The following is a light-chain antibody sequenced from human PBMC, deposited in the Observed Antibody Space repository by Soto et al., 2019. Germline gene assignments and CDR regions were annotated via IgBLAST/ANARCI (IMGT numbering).Light chain of an antibody. CDR2: GAS. V-gene: IGKV3-20*01. CDR1: QSVSSSY. J-gene: IGKJ1*01. CDR3: QQYGSIPWT. Sequence: EIVLTQSPGTLSLSPGERATLSCRASQSVSSSYLAWYQQKPGQAPRLLIYGASSRATGIPDRFSGSGSGTDFTLTISRLEPEDFAVYYCQQYGSIPWTFGQGTKWIS.